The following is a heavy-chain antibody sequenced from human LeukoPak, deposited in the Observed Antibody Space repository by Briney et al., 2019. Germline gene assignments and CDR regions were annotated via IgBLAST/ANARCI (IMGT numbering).Heavy chain of an antibody. V-gene: IGHV4-59*01. CDR1: GGSISSYY. J-gene: IGHJ4*02. CDR3: ARSMSYDFWSGYQFDY. D-gene: IGHD3-3*01. Sequence: PSETLSLTCTVSGGSISSYYWSWVRQPPGRGLEWIGYIYYSGSTNYNPSLKSRVTISVDTSKNQFSLKLSSVTAADTAVYYCARSMSYDFWSGYQFDYWGQGTLVTVSS. CDR2: IYYSGST.